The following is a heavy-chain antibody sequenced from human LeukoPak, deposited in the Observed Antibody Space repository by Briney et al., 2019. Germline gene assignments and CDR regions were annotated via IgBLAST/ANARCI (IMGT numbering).Heavy chain of an antibody. D-gene: IGHD3-10*01. CDR3: ARFLYGSGSYYFDY. CDR1: GYSISSGYY. CDR2: IYYSGST. V-gene: IGHV4-61*01. J-gene: IGHJ4*02. Sequence: PSETLSLTCTVSGYSISSGYYWGWIRQPPGKGLEWIGYIYYSGSTNYNPSLKSRVTISVDTSKNQFSLKLSSVTAADTAVYYCARFLYGSGSYYFDYWDQGTLVTVSS.